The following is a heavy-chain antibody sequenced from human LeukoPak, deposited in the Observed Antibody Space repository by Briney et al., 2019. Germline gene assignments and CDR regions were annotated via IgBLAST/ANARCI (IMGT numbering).Heavy chain of an antibody. D-gene: IGHD5-18*01. CDR1: GGSISSSSYS. Sequence: SETLSLTCTVSGGSISSSSYSWGWIRQPPGKGLEWIGSIYYSGSTYYNPSLKSRVTISVDTSKNQFSLKLSSVTAADTAVYYCATQRGYSQGPDYWGQGTLVTVSS. CDR3: ATQRGYSQGPDY. J-gene: IGHJ4*02. CDR2: IYYSGST. V-gene: IGHV4-39*01.